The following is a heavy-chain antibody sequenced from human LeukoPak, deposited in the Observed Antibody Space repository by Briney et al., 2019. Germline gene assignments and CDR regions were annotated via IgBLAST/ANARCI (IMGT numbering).Heavy chain of an antibody. D-gene: IGHD6-19*01. J-gene: IGHJ6*02. CDR2: ISGSSSYI. CDR1: GFTFSSYS. V-gene: IGHV3-21*06. Sequence: PGGSLILSCAASGFTFSSYSMNWVRQAPGKGLEWVSSISGSSSYIFYAGSVKGRFTISRDSAKNSLYLQMNSLRAEDTAVYYCAREPYSSGSYGMDVWGQGTTVTVSS. CDR3: AREPYSSGSYGMDV.